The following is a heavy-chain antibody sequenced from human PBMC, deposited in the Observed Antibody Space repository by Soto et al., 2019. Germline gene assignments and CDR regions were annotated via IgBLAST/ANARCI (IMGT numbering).Heavy chain of an antibody. V-gene: IGHV4-30-2*01. D-gene: IGHD3-22*01. Sequence: SETLSLTCAVSGGSISSGGYSWSWIRQPPGKGLEWIGYIYHSGSTYYNPSLKSRVTISVDGSKNQFSLKLSSVTAADTAVCYCARDGGYYNWFDPWGQGTLVTVSS. CDR2: IYHSGST. J-gene: IGHJ5*02. CDR1: GGSISSGGYS. CDR3: ARDGGYYNWFDP.